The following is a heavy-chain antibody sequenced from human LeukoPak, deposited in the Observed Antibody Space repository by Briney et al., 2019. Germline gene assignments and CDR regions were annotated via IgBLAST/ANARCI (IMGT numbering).Heavy chain of an antibody. V-gene: IGHV1-2*02. Sequence: ASVKVSCKASGYTFTGYYMHWVRQAPGQGLEWMGWINPNSGGTNYAQKFQGRVTMTRDTSISTAYMELSRLRSGDTAVYYCARDPKYCSGGSCSGFDPWGQGTLVTVSS. J-gene: IGHJ5*02. D-gene: IGHD2-15*01. CDR2: INPNSGGT. CDR3: ARDPKYCSGGSCSGFDP. CDR1: GYTFTGYY.